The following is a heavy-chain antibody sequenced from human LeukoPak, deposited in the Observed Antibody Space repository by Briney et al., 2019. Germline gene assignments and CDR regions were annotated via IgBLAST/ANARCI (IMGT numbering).Heavy chain of an antibody. J-gene: IGHJ6*03. Sequence: ASVKVSCKASGYTFTTYNINWVRQAPGQGLEWMGWISGYNGNTNYAQKFQGRVTITADESTSTAYMELSSLRSEDTAVYYCAASGLPPYYYYYMDVWGKGTTVTISS. D-gene: IGHD3-10*01. CDR1: GYTFTTYN. CDR2: ISGYNGNT. V-gene: IGHV1-18*01. CDR3: AASGLPPYYYYYMDV.